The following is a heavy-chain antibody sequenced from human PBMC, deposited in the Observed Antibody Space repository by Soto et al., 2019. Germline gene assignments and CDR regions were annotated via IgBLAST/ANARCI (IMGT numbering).Heavy chain of an antibody. CDR1: GFTFSSYA. V-gene: IGHV3-23*01. J-gene: IGHJ4*02. D-gene: IGHD4-4*01. CDR3: AKDSRHSASYSNFYFDY. CDR2: ISGSGGST. Sequence: GGSLRLSCAASGFTFSSYAMSWVRQAPGKGLEWVSAISGSGGSTYYADSVKGRFTISRDNSKNTLYLQMNSLRAEDTAVYYCAKDSRHSASYSNFYFDYWGQGTLVTVSS.